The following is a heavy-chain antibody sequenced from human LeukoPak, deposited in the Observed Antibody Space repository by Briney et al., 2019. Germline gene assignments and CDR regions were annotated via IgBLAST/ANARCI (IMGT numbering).Heavy chain of an antibody. CDR2: ASYSGST. V-gene: IGHV4-39*01. CDR3: ARVPISTTARGYFDY. D-gene: IGHD4-17*01. CDR1: GVAISNTSYY. J-gene: IGHJ4*02. Sequence: SETPSLTCTVSGVAISNTSYYWGWIRQPPGNGLEWIASASYSGSTYYNPSLESRVIISVDTSKNQFSLRLSSVTAADTAIYYCARVPISTTARGYFDYWGQGTLVTVSS.